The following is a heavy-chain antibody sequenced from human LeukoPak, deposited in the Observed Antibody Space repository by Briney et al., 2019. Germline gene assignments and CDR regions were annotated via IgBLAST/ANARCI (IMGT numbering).Heavy chain of an antibody. J-gene: IGHJ3*02. CDR2: INHSGST. V-gene: IGHV4-34*01. CDR1: GGSPSGYY. CDR3: TGPQGARRRAFDI. D-gene: IGHD6-6*01. Sequence: SETLSHTCAVHGGSPSGYYWSWVPQPPGKGLEWIGEINHSGSTNNNPSLTRRVDLPFATTNNQLSLKRNSMTAADTTLYYFTGPQGARRRAFDIWGQGTMVTVSS.